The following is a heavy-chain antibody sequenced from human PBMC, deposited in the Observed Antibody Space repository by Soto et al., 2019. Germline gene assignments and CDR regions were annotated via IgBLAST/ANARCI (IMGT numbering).Heavy chain of an antibody. CDR2: MYHSGTT. CDR3: GRGKTYFDN. CDR1: GGSISNYY. J-gene: IGHJ4*02. V-gene: IGHV4-59*01. Sequence: PSETLSLTCTVSGGSISNYYWSWIRQPPGKGLEWIGYMYHSGTTNYNPSLKSRVTISIDTSKNQFSLRLSSVTAADTAVYYCGRGKTYFDNWGQGALVPVSS. D-gene: IGHD3-10*01.